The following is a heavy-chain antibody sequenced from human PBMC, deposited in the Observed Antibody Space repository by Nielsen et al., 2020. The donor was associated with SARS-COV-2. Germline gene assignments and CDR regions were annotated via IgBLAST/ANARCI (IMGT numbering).Heavy chain of an antibody. V-gene: IGHV4-34*01. CDR2: INHSGST. CDR3: ARKGGTASPDY. CDR1: GGSFSGYY. Sequence: ETLSLTCAVYGGSFSGYYWSWIRQPPGKGLEWIGEINHSGSTNYNPSLKSRVTISVDTSKNQFSLKLSSVTAADTAVYYCARKGGTASPDYWGQGTLVTVSS. J-gene: IGHJ4*02. D-gene: IGHD2-15*01.